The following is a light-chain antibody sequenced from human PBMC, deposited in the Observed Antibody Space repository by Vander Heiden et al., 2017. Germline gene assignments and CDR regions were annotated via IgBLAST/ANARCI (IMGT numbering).Light chain of an antibody. CDR2: QDK. V-gene: IGLV6-57*02. CDR1: SGSSARND. CDR3: QSYDNHGWM. Sequence: NFMLAHPHPVSDTPRRQVTITCTGSSGSSARNDVQWYQQRPGSAPTTVIYQDKQRPSGLDDRFSGSIDSTSNSTTLTIAAVRAEDEAEYYCQSYDNHGWMFGGGTKLTVL. J-gene: IGLJ3*02.